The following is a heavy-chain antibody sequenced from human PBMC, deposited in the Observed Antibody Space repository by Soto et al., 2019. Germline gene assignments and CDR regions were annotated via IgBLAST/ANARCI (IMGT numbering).Heavy chain of an antibody. D-gene: IGHD3-10*01. J-gene: IGHJ4*02. V-gene: IGHV3-23*01. Sequence: GGSLRLSCAASGFTFSSYAMSWVRQAPGKGLEWVSAISGSGGSTYYADSVKGRFTSSRDNSKNTLYLQMNSLRAEDTAVYYCAKIVWLGEHNIDYWGQGTLVTVSS. CDR3: AKIVWLGEHNIDY. CDR1: GFTFSSYA. CDR2: ISGSGGST.